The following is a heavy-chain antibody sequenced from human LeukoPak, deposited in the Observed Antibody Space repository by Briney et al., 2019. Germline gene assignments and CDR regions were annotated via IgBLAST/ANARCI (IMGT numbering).Heavy chain of an antibody. V-gene: IGHV4-38-2*02. J-gene: IGHJ6*03. CDR1: GYSISSGYY. D-gene: IGHD3-10*01. CDR2: IYHSGST. CDR3: ARVVLHYYYYYMDV. Sequence: SPSETLSLTCTVSGYSISSGYYWGWIRQPPGKGLEWIGSIYHSGSTYYNPSLKSRVTISVDTSKNQFSLKLSSVTAADTAVYYYARVVLHYYYYYMDVWGKGTTVTVSS.